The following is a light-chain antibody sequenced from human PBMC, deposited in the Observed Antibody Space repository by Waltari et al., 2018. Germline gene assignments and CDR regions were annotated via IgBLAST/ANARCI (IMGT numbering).Light chain of an antibody. CDR1: QTVSKNY. V-gene: IGKV3-20*01. CDR2: DAS. CDR3: QQCAMSPLT. Sequence: EIVLTQSPGTLSSSPGETATLSCRASQTVSKNYLAWYQQKPGQAPRLLIDDASDRATGIPDRFSGSGSGTDFTLTISRLEPEDFAVYYCQQCAMSPLTFGGGTKVEI. J-gene: IGKJ4*01.